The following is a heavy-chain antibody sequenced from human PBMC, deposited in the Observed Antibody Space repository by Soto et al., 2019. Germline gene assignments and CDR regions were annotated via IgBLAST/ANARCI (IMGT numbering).Heavy chain of an antibody. CDR1: GFTFSSYA. J-gene: IGHJ4*02. V-gene: IGHV3-23*01. CDR2: ISGSGGST. D-gene: IGHD4-17*01. CDR3: AKDSLKNVYGDSLDY. Sequence: EVQLLESGEGLVQPGGSLRLSCAASGFTFSSYAMSWVRQAPGKGLAWVSAISGSGGSTYYAGSVKGRFTISRDNSKNTLYLQMNSMRAEDTAVYYCAKDSLKNVYGDSLDYWRQGTLVTVSS.